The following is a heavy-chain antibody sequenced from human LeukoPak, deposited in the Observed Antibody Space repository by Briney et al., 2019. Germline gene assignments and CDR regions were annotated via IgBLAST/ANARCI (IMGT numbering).Heavy chain of an antibody. CDR1: GGSISRGGYY. D-gene: IGHD1-26*01. J-gene: IGHJ4*02. Sequence: SETLSLPCTFSGGSISRGGYYWSWIRQHPGKGLEWIGYIYYSGSTYYNPSLKSRVTISVDTSKNQFSLKLSSVTAADTAVYYCARTPSRGSDGLDYWGQGTLVTVSS. CDR2: IYYSGST. V-gene: IGHV4-31*03. CDR3: ARTPSRGSDGLDY.